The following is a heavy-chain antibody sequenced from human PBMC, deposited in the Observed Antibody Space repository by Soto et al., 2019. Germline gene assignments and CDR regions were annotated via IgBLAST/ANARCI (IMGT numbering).Heavy chain of an antibody. CDR3: ARDLVGATYYYYGMDV. CDR2: IIPIFGTA. Sequence: QVQLAQSGAEVKKPGSSVKVSCKASGGTFSSYAISWVRQAPGQGLEWMGGIIPIFGTANYAQKFQVRVTITADESTSTAYMELSSLRSEDTAVYYCARDLVGATYYYYGMDVWGQGTTVTVSS. D-gene: IGHD1-26*01. V-gene: IGHV1-69*01. J-gene: IGHJ6*02. CDR1: GGTFSSYA.